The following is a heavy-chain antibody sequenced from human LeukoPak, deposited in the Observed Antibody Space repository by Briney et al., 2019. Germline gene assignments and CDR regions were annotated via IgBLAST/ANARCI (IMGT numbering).Heavy chain of an antibody. D-gene: IGHD3-10*01. CDR3: VRGGTYRSFNY. CDR2: ISSNGGST. V-gene: IGHV3-64D*06. J-gene: IGHJ4*02. CDR1: GFTFSSYA. Sequence: PGGSLRLSCSASGFTFSSYAMHWVRQAPGKGLEYVSTISSNGGSTYYANSVKGRFTISRDNSKNTLYLQMSSLRFEDTSMYYCVRGGTYRSFNYWGQGTLVTVSS.